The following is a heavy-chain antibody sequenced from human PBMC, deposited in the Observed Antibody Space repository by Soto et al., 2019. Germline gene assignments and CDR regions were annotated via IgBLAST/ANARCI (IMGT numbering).Heavy chain of an antibody. CDR2: MNPSSGNT. D-gene: IGHD5-12*01. Sequence: QVQLVQSGAEVKKPGASVKVSCKASGYTFTSYDINWVRQATGQGLEWMGWMNPSSGNTGYAQKFQGRVTMTRNTSISTAYMELSSLRSEDTAVYYCTRGPIEYSGYLYYYYYGMDVWGQGTTVTVSS. J-gene: IGHJ6*02. CDR3: TRGPIEYSGYLYYYYYGMDV. CDR1: GYTFTSYD. V-gene: IGHV1-8*01.